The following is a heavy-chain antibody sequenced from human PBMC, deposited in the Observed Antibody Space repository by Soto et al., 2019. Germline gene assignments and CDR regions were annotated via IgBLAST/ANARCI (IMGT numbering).Heavy chain of an antibody. V-gene: IGHV4-59*01. Sequence: SETLSLTCTVSGGSISSYYWSWIRQPPGKGLEWIGYIYYSGSTNYNPSLKSRVTISVDTSKNQFSLKLSSVTAADTAVYYCARVTTVTTGPHYYYYMDVWGKGTTVTVSS. CDR1: GGSISSYY. CDR2: IYYSGST. D-gene: IGHD4-17*01. J-gene: IGHJ6*03. CDR3: ARVTTVTTGPHYYYYMDV.